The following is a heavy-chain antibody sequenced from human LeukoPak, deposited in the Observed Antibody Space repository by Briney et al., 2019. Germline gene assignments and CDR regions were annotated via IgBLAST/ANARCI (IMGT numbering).Heavy chain of an antibody. CDR2: IRNEANSYTT. CDR1: EFTFRNLY. CDR3: VRVRHGNSFDY. D-gene: IGHD4-17*01. V-gene: IGHV3-72*01. Sequence: GGSLRLSCAASEFTFRNLYMDWVRQAPGKGLEWVGRIRNEANSYTTDYATSVKGRFTISRDDSKNSLFLQMNSLKTEDTAVYYYVRVRHGNSFDYWGQGTLVTVSS. J-gene: IGHJ4*02.